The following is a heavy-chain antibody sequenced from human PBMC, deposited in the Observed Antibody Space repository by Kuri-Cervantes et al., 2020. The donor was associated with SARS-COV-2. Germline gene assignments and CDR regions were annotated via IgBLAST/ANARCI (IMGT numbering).Heavy chain of an antibody. V-gene: IGHV3-33*08. D-gene: IGHD6-13*01. J-gene: IGHJ6*02. CDR3: ARDIKGKTAAGTVFYYYYYGMDV. CDR2: IWYDGSNK. CDR1: GFTFSSYA. Sequence: GGSLRLSCAASGFTFSSYAMSWVRQAPGKGLEWVAVIWYDGSNKYYADSVKGRFTISRDNSKNTLYLQMNSLRAEDTAVYYCARDIKGKTAAGTVFYYYYYGMDVWGQGTTVTVSS.